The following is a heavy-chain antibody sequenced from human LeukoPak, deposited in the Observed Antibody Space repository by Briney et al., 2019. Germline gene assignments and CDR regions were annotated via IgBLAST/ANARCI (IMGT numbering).Heavy chain of an antibody. V-gene: IGHV3-23*01. CDR2: ISGSGGST. D-gene: IGHD3-9*01. CDR1: GFTFSSYA. CDR3: AKEILRYFDWLSPYNWFDP. J-gene: IGHJ5*02. Sequence: TGGFLRLSCAASGFTFSSYAMSWVRQAPGKGLEWVSAISGSGGSTYYADSVKGRFTISRDNSKNTLHLQMNSLRAEDTAVYYCAKEILRYFDWLSPYNWFDPWGQGTLVTVSS.